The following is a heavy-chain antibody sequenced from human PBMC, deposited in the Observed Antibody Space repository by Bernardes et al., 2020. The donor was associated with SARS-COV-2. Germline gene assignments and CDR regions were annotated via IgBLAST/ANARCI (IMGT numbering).Heavy chain of an antibody. V-gene: IGHV3-74*01. Sequence: GGSLRLSCAASGFSVSAYWMHWVRQVPGEGLVWVSRINEDGRVINYADSVKGRFTIYRDIAQNTLYLQMDSLRADDTAVYYCARDFGGNSDYWGQGTLVTVSS. J-gene: IGHJ4*02. CDR3: ARDFGGNSDY. CDR2: INEDGRVI. CDR1: GFSVSAYW. D-gene: IGHD2-15*01.